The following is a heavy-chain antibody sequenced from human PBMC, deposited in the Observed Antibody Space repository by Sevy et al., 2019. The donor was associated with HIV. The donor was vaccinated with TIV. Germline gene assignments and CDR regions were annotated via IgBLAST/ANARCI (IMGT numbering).Heavy chain of an antibody. CDR3: ASTDYYDSSGYYLYAFDM. V-gene: IGHV1-69*13. CDR2: IIPIFGTT. CDR1: GGTFNSYA. J-gene: IGHJ3*02. D-gene: IGHD3-22*01. Sequence: ASVKVSCKASGGTFNSYAISWVRQAPGQGLEWMGGIIPIFGTTNYGHKFQGRVTITADESTSTAYIELNSLRSEDTAVYYCASTDYYDSSGYYLYAFDMWGQGTMVTVSS.